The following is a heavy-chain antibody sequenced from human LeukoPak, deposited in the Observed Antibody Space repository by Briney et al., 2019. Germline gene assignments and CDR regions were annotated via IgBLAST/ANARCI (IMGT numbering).Heavy chain of an antibody. V-gene: IGHV3-66*01. CDR1: GFSVSNTY. Sequence: GGSLRLSCAASGFSVSNTYMSWVRQAPGKGLEWVSVIYDDGSTYYSDSVRGRFTISRDNAKNSVYLQMDSLRAEDTAIYYCAKVGVAAATGDSWGQGTLVTVSS. CDR2: IYDDGST. J-gene: IGHJ4*02. CDR3: AKVGVAAATGDS. D-gene: IGHD6-13*01.